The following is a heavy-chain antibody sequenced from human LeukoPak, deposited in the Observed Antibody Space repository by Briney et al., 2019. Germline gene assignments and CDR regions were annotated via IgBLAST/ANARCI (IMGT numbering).Heavy chain of an antibody. Sequence: GGSLRLSCAASGFTFSSYSMNWVRQAPGKGLEWVSSISSSSSYIYYADSVKGRFTISRDNAKNSLYLQMNSLRAEDTAVYYCGARSGSYLKGSFDYWGQGTLVTVSS. CDR3: GARSGSYLKGSFDY. CDR2: ISSSSSYI. D-gene: IGHD1-26*01. J-gene: IGHJ4*02. CDR1: GFTFSSYS. V-gene: IGHV3-21*01.